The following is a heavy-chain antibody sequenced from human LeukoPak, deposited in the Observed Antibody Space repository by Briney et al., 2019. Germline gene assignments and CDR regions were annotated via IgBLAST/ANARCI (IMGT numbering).Heavy chain of an antibody. Sequence: ASVKVSCKASGYTLTSYGISWVRQAPGQGLEWMGWISAYNGNTNYAQKLQGRVTMTTDTSTSAAYMELRSLRSDDTAVYYCARDRLSGSRAPGADYWGQGTLVTVSS. D-gene: IGHD1-26*01. V-gene: IGHV1-18*01. CDR3: ARDRLSGSRAPGADY. CDR1: GYTLTSYG. J-gene: IGHJ4*02. CDR2: ISAYNGNT.